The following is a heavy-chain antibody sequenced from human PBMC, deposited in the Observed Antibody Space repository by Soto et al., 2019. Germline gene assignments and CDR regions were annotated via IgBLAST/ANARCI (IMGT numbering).Heavy chain of an antibody. J-gene: IGHJ4*02. CDR1: GGSISSGNFY. CDR3: AHDSHGGNTYFDL. Sequence: VQLQESGPGLVRPSETLSLTCTVSGGSISSGNFYWSWIRQPPGKGLEWIGYIYFGGSTSYSPSLKSRLTMSLNTSNNQFSLKLTSVTAADTAVYFFAHDSHGGNTYFDLWGQGAPVTVSS. D-gene: IGHD1-26*01. V-gene: IGHV4-30-4*01. CDR2: IYFGGST.